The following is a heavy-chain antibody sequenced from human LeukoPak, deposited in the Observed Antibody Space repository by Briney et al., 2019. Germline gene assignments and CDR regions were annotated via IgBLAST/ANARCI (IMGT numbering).Heavy chain of an antibody. D-gene: IGHD3-9*01. J-gene: IGHJ5*01. CDR3: ARQTILTGGFDS. CDR2: IYYSGST. CDR1: GGSISSYY. V-gene: IGHV4-59*01. Sequence: SETLSLTCTVSGGSISSYYWSWIRQPPGKGLEWIGYIYYSGSTNYNPSLKSRVTISVDTSKNQFSLKLSSVTAADTAVYYCARQTILTGGFDSWGQGILVTVSS.